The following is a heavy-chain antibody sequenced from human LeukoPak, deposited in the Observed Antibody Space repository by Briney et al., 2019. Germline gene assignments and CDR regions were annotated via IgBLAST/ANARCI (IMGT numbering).Heavy chain of an antibody. D-gene: IGHD3-9*01. V-gene: IGHV1-69*06. CDR1: GGTFSSYA. J-gene: IGHJ5*02. CDR2: IIPIFGTA. CDR3: ARDRRELRYFDWTTLGWFDP. Sequence: GASVKVSCKASGGTFSSYAISWVRQAPGQGLEWMGGIIPIFGTANYAQKFQGRVTITADKSTSTAYMELSSLRSEDTAVYYCARDRRELRYFDWTTLGWFDPWGQGTLVTVSS.